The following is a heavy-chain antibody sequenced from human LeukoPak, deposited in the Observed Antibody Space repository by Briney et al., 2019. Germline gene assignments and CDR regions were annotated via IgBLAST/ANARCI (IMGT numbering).Heavy chain of an antibody. CDR2: INHSGST. CDR1: GGSFSGYY. D-gene: IGHD3-10*01. V-gene: IGHV4-34*01. J-gene: IGHJ5*02. Sequence: PSETLSLTCAVYGGSFSGYYWSCIRQPPGKGLEWSGEINHSGSTNYNPSLKSRVTISVDTSKNQFSLKLSSVTAADTAVYYCARAHYYYGSGSYYFRRKNWFDPWGQGTLVTVSS. CDR3: ARAHYYYGSGSYYFRRKNWFDP.